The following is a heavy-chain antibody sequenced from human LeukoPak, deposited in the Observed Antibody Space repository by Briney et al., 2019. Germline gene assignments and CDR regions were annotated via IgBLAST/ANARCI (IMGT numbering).Heavy chain of an antibody. CDR1: GYTFTSYG. J-gene: IGHJ4*02. CDR3: ARAIVFSGSPTGIDY. CDR2: ISAYNGNT. D-gene: IGHD1-26*01. Sequence: GASVKVSCKASGYTFTSYGISWVRQAPGKGLEWMGWISAYNGNTNYAQKLQGRVTMTTDTSTSTAYMELRSLRSDDTAVYYCARAIVFSGSPTGIDYWGQGTLVTVSS. V-gene: IGHV1-18*01.